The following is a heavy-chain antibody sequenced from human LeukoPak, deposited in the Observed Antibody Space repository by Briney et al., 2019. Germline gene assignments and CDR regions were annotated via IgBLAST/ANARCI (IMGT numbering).Heavy chain of an antibody. V-gene: IGHV1-46*01. Sequence: GASVKVSCKASGHTFTSYYMHWVRQAPGQGLEWMGIINPSGGSTSYAQKFQGRVTMTRDMSTSTVYMELSSLRSEDTAVYYCARPKSSGYYSKPFDYWGQGTLVTVSS. CDR2: INPSGGST. CDR3: ARPKSSGYYSKPFDY. J-gene: IGHJ4*02. D-gene: IGHD3-22*01. CDR1: GHTFTSYY.